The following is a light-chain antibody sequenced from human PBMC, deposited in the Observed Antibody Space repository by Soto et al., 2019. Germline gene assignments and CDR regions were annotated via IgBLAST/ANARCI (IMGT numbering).Light chain of an antibody. CDR3: QQYNAWYT. CDR2: GAS. CDR1: QSVSTN. J-gene: IGKJ2*01. Sequence: EIVMTQSPATLSVSPGERATLSCGASQSVSTNLAWYQQKPGQAPRLLIYGASTRATGIPARFSGSGSGTEFTLTISSLQSEDCAVYYCQQYNAWYTFGQGTKLEI. V-gene: IGKV3-15*01.